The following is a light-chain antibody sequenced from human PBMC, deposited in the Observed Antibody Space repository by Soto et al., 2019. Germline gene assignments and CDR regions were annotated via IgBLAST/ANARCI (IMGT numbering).Light chain of an antibody. CDR3: QQANRFPYT. Sequence: DIQLTQSPSFLSASVGDRVTITCRASQGIAGSLAWYQQKPGKAPKLLIYAASSLQSGVPPRFSGSGSGTDFTLTISSLQPEDFATYYCQQANRFPYTFGQRTRLEIK. CDR2: AAS. J-gene: IGKJ5*01. V-gene: IGKV1-12*01. CDR1: QGIAGS.